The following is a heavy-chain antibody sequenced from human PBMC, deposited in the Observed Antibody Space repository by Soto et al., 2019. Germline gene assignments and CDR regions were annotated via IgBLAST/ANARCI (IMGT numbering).Heavy chain of an antibody. J-gene: IGHJ4*02. V-gene: IGHV4-30-4*01. Sequence: PSETLSLSCTVSGCSISSGDYYWSWIRQPPGKGLEWNGYIYYSGSTNYNPSLKSRVTISVDTSKNQFSLKLNSMTAADTAVYYCARHNYGSGSTYFDYWGQGTLVTVSS. CDR2: IYYSGST. D-gene: IGHD3-10*01. CDR1: GCSISSGDYY. CDR3: ARHNYGSGSTYFDY.